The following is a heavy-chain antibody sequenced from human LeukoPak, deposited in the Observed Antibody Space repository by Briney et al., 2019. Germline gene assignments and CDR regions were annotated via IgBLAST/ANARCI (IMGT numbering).Heavy chain of an antibody. D-gene: IGHD6-13*01. CDR2: MSSSGIS. CDR1: GGSFSGYY. CDR3: ARVATAGTYYFDY. J-gene: IGHJ4*02. V-gene: IGHV4-59*10. Sequence: SETLSLTCAVYGGSFSGYYWSWIRQPAGKGLEWIGRMSSSGISTYSPSLKSRVTISVDTSKNQFSLKLSSVTAADTAVYYCARVATAGTYYFDYWGQGTLVTVSS.